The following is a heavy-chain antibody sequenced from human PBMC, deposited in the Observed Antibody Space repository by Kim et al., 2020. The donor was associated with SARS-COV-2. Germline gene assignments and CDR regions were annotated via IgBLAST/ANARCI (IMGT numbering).Heavy chain of an antibody. CDR1: GFTFSSYA. J-gene: IGHJ4*02. CDR3: AKDLPYCDGDCHSLDY. V-gene: IGHV3-23*01. D-gene: IGHD2-21*02. CDR2: ISGSGGST. Sequence: GGSLRLSCAASGFTFSSYAMSWVRQAPGKGLEWVSAISGSGGSTYYADSVKGRFTISRDNSKNTLYLQMSSLRAEDTAVYYCAKDLPYCDGDCHSLDYWGQGTLVTVSS.